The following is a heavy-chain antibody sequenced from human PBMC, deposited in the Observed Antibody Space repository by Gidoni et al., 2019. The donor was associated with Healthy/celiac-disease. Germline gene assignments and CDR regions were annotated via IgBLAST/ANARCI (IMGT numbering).Heavy chain of an antibody. D-gene: IGHD3-10*01. CDR3: ARDAHYASGPQLDY. CDR2: IYYSGIT. CDR1: GGSISSGGYY. Sequence: QVQLQESGPGLVKPSQTRSLTCTVSGGSISSGGYYWSWIRQHPGKGLEWSGYIYYSGITYFHPSLKSRVTIPVDTSKNQISLKLSSVPAADSAVYSCARDAHYASGPQLDYWGHGTLVTVSS. J-gene: IGHJ4*01. V-gene: IGHV4-31*03.